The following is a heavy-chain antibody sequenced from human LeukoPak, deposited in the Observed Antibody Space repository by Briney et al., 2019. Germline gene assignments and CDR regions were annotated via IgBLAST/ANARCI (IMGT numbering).Heavy chain of an antibody. J-gene: IGHJ4*02. CDR2: INSDGSST. V-gene: IGHV3-74*01. CDR3: AKDLADYYGSGSPNDY. D-gene: IGHD3-10*01. Sequence: TGGSLRLSCAASGFTFSSYWMHWVRQAPGKGLVWVSRINSDGSSTSYADSVKGRFTISRGNAKNTLYLQMNSLRAEDTAVYYCAKDLADYYGSGSPNDYWGQGTLVTVSS. CDR1: GFTFSSYW.